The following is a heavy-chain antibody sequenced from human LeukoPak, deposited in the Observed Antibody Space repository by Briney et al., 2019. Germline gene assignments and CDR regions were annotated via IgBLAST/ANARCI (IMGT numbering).Heavy chain of an antibody. CDR2: IYYTGST. J-gene: IGHJ4*02. CDR1: DGSISSYY. D-gene: IGHD1-14*01. Sequence: PSETLSLTCSVSDGSISSYYWSWIRQPPGKGLEWIGYIYYTGSTNYNPSLKSRVTMSVDTSKNHFSLKLRSVTAADTAVYYCASGTGTTYFFDYWGQGTLVTVSS. V-gene: IGHV4-59*01. CDR3: ASGTGTTYFFDY.